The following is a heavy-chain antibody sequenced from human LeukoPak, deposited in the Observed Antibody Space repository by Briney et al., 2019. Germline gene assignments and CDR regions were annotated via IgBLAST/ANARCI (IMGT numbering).Heavy chain of an antibody. J-gene: IGHJ4*02. CDR1: GGSISSYY. V-gene: IGHV4-59*01. Sequence: SETLSLTCTVSGGSISSYYWSWIRQPPGKGLEWIGYIYYSGSTNYNPSLKSRVTISVDTSKNQFSLKLSSVTAADAAVYYCARDGDYYYYFDYWGQGTLVTVSS. CDR2: IYYSGST. D-gene: IGHD2-21*01. CDR3: ARDGDYYYYFDY.